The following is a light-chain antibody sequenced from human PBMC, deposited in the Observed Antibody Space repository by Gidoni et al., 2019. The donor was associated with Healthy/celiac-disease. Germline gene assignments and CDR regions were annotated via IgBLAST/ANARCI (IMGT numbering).Light chain of an antibody. CDR3: QQSYSTPPT. CDR1: QSISSY. V-gene: IGKV1-39*01. CDR2: AAS. Sequence: DIQITQSPSSRSASVGDRVTITCRASQSISSYLNWYQQKPGKAPTLLIYAASSLQSGVPSRFSGSGSGTDFTLTISSLQPEDFATYYCQQSYSTPPTFGGGTKVEIK. J-gene: IGKJ4*01.